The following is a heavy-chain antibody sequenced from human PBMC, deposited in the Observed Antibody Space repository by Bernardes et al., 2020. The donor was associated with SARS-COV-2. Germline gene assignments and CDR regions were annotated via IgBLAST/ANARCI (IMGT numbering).Heavy chain of an antibody. CDR3: ARRGGAGRSFDY. V-gene: IGHV4-39*01. J-gene: IGHJ4*02. Sequence: LSLTCTVSGGSISTISSWWAWIRQPPGKGLEWIGSVYSSGTTYYNPSLKNRVAIFVDTSKNQFSLSLSSVTATDTAVFYCARRGGAGRSFDYWGQGAQVTVSS. D-gene: IGHD3-10*01. CDR1: GGSISTISSW. CDR2: VYSSGTT.